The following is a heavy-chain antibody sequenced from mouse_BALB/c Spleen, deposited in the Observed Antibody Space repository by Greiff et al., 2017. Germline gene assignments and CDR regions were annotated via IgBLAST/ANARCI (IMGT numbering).Heavy chain of an antibody. Sequence: VQLKESGAELVKPGASVKLSCTASGFNIKDTYMHWVKQRPEQGLEWIGRIDPANGNTKYDPKFQGKATITADTSSNTAYLQLSSLTSEDTAVYYCARDYDHGFYYAMDYWGQGTSVTVSS. J-gene: IGHJ4*01. V-gene: IGHV14-3*02. CDR1: GFNIKDTY. D-gene: IGHD2-4*01. CDR2: IDPANGNT. CDR3: ARDYDHGFYYAMDY.